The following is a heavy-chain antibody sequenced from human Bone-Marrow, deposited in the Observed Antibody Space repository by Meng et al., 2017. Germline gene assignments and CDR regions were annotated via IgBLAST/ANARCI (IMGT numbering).Heavy chain of an antibody. D-gene: IGHD5-18*01. Sequence: GESLKISCAASGFAFSSYALHWVRRAPGKGLEWVSAIGTGGDTYYADSVMGRFTISRDNSKNTLYLQMNSLRAEDTAVYYCAGELWLRVDAFDIWGQGTMVTVSS. J-gene: IGHJ3*02. CDR2: IGTGGDT. V-gene: IGHV3-47*01. CDR1: GFAFSSYA. CDR3: AGELWLRVDAFDI.